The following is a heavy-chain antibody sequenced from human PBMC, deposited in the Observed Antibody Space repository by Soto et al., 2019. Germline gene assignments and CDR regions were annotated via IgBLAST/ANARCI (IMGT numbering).Heavy chain of an antibody. CDR3: ASLVVTAHNWFDP. Sequence: QVQLQESGPGLVKPSQTLSLTCTVSGGSISSGDYYWSWIRQPPGKGLERIGYIYDGGTTYYNPSLKCRFTIAVDTSMNQFSLKLSSVTAAYTAVYYCASLVVTAHNWFDPWGQGTLVTVSS. V-gene: IGHV4-30-4*01. CDR2: IYDGGTT. D-gene: IGHD2-21*02. J-gene: IGHJ5*02. CDR1: GGSISSGDYY.